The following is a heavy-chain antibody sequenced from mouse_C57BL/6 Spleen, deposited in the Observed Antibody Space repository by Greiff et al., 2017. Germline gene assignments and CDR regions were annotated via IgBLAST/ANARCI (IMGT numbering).Heavy chain of an antibody. CDR3: AREDEGYYYFDY. CDR2: IDPANGNT. J-gene: IGHJ2*01. Sequence: VQLQQSVAELVRPGASVKLSCTASGFHIKNTYMHWVKQRPEQGLEWIGRIDPANGNTTYAPKFQGKATITADTSSNTAYLQLSSLTSEDTAIYYCAREDEGYYYFDYWGQGTTLTVSS. D-gene: IGHD2-3*01. CDR1: GFHIKNTY. V-gene: IGHV14-3*01.